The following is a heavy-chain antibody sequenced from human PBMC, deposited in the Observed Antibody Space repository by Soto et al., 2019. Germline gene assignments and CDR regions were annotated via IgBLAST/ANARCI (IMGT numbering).Heavy chain of an antibody. CDR2: ISGSGGST. V-gene: IGHV3-23*01. D-gene: IGHD6-19*01. CDR3: AKDRGQAGPFDY. Sequence: WGSLRLSCAASGFTFSSYAISCCRQAPLKGLEWVSAISGSGGSTYYADSVKGRFTISRDNSKNTLYLQMNSLRAEDTAVYYCAKDRGQAGPFDYWGQGTLVTVSS. J-gene: IGHJ4*02. CDR1: GFTFSSYA.